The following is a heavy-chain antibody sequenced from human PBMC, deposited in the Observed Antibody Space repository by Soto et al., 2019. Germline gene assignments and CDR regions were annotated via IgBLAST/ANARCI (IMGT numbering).Heavy chain of an antibody. CDR2: ISGSGDTT. CDR1: GFIFSGYA. CDR3: AKVRLRYSGSGSYGSPGR. D-gene: IGHD3-10*01. V-gene: IGHV3-23*01. J-gene: IGHJ4*02. Sequence: PGGSLRLSCAASGFIFSGYAMSWVRQAPGKGLGWVSAISGSGDTTYYADSVKGRFTISRDNSKNTLYLQMSSLKAEDTAVYYCAKVRLRYSGSGSYGSPGRWGQGTMVTVSS.